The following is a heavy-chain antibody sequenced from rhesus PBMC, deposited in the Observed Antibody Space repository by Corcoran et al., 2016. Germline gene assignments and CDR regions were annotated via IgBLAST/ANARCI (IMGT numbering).Heavy chain of an antibody. J-gene: IGHJ6*01. V-gene: IGHV4-147*01. CDR1: GASISSNY. D-gene: IGHD3-3*01. CDR3: ARLNGLDNYGLDS. CDR2: VYGGRGST. Sequence: QVQLQESGPGLVKPSETLPLTCAVSGASISSNYWSWIRKPPGKGLEWIGYVYGGRGSTSNNPALESRLTMSKNTTKNHFSLKLSSVTAADTAVYYCARLNGLDNYGLDSWGQGVVVTVSS.